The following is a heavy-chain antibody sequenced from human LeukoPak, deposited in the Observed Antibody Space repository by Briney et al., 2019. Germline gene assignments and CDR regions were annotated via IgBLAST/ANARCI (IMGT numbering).Heavy chain of an antibody. V-gene: IGHV4-38-2*01. CDR3: ARGNTRDYSMAV. D-gene: IGHD2-2*01. CDR2: IYHSGST. Sequence: PSETLSLTCAVSGYSISSGYYWGWIRQPPGKGLEWIGNIYHSGSTYYNPSLKRRVTISIDTSKNQFSLKLSSVTAADTAVYYCARGNTRDYSMAVWGKGTTVTVSS. J-gene: IGHJ6*04. CDR1: GYSISSGYY.